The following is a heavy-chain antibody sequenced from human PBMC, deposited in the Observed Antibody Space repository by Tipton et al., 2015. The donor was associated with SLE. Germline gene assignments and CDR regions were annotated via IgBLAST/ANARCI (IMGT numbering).Heavy chain of an antibody. CDR2: VHYTGST. V-gene: IGHV4-59*01. J-gene: IGHJ4*02. CDR1: GGSISTYY. D-gene: IGHD1-26*01. CDR3: ARAGFSGSYLDIDY. Sequence: TLSLTCTVSGGSISTYYWSWIRQPPGKGLEWIGYVHYTGSTNYNPSIKSRVTMSLDTSKNQFSLNLISVTAADTAVYYCARAGFSGSYLDIDYGGQGTQVTVSS.